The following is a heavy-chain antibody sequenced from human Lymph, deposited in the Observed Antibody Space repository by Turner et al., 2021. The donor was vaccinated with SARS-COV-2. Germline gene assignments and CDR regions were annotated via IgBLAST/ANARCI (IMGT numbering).Heavy chain of an antibody. CDR1: GFTFSSYS. Sequence: EVQLVESGGGLVKPGGSLRLSCAASGFTFSSYSMNWVRQAPGKGLEWVSSSTFTSSYIYYADSVKGRFTISRDNAKNSLYLQMNSLRAEDTAVYYCARGPPDFPYYFDYWGQGTLVTVSS. J-gene: IGHJ4*02. D-gene: IGHD2-21*02. CDR3: ARGPPDFPYYFDY. V-gene: IGHV3-21*01. CDR2: STFTSSYI.